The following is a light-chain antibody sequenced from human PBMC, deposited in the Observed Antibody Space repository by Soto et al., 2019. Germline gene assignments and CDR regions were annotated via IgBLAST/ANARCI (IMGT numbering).Light chain of an antibody. CDR2: GAS. CDR1: QSVSSSY. J-gene: IGKJ5*01. Sequence: EIVLTQSPGTLSLSPGERATLSCRAIQSVSSSYLAWYQQKPGQAPRLLIYGASRRATGIPDRFSGSGSGTDFTLTISSLEPEDFAVYYCQQRSNWPPITFGQGTRLEIK. V-gene: IGKV3D-20*02. CDR3: QQRSNWPPIT.